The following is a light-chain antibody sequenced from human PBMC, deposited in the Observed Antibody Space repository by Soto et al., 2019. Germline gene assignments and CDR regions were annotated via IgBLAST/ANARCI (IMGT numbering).Light chain of an antibody. V-gene: IGLV2-8*01. CDR1: SSDVGGYNY. Sequence: QSVLTQPPSASGSPGQSVTISCTGTSSDVGGYNYVSWYQQHPGKAPKVMIYEVSKRPSGVPDRFSGSKSGNTASLTVSGLQAEDEADYHCSSYAASNNLFVFGTGTKVTVL. CDR3: SSYAASNNLFV. CDR2: EVS. J-gene: IGLJ1*01.